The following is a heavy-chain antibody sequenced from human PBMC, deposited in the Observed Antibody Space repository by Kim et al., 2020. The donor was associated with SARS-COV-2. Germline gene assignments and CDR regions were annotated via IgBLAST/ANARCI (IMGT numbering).Heavy chain of an antibody. Sequence: SETLSLTCTVSGGSISSYYWSWIRQPPGKGLEWIGYIYYSGSTNYNPSLKSRVTISVDTSKNQFSLKLSSVTAADTAVYYCARGGGWFDPWGQGTLVTVSS. D-gene: IGHD3-16*01. CDR3: ARGGGWFDP. CDR2: IYYSGST. CDR1: GGSISSYY. J-gene: IGHJ5*02. V-gene: IGHV4-59*13.